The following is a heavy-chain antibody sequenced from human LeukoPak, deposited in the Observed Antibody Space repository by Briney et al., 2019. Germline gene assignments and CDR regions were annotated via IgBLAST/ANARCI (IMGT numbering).Heavy chain of an antibody. CDR2: MNPNSGNT. Sequence: ASVKVSCKASGYTFTSYDINWVRQATGQGLEWMGWMNPNSGNTGYAQKLQDRVTMTTDTSTSTAYMELRSLRSDDTAVYYCASLKNSYDSSGYLVTDAFDIWGQGTMVTVSS. J-gene: IGHJ3*02. V-gene: IGHV1-8*01. CDR3: ASLKNSYDSSGYLVTDAFDI. CDR1: GYTFTSYD. D-gene: IGHD3-22*01.